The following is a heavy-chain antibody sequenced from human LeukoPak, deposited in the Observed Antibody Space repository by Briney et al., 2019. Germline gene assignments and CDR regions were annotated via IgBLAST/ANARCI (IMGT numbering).Heavy chain of an antibody. CDR3: ARDRHYIVGATSGSDY. CDR2: IKQDGSEK. Sequence: GGSLRLSCAASGFTVSSNYMSWVRQAPGKGLEWVANIKQDGSEKYYVDSVKGRFTISRDNAKNSLYLQMNSLRAEDTAVYYCARDRHYIVGATSGSDYWGQGTLVTVSS. J-gene: IGHJ4*02. D-gene: IGHD1-26*01. V-gene: IGHV3-7*01. CDR1: GFTVSSNY.